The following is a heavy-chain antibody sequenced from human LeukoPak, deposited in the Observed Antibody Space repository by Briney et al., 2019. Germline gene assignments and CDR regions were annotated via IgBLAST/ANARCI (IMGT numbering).Heavy chain of an antibody. CDR2: INTSGST. V-gene: IGHV4-4*07. Sequence: SETLSLTCTVSGGSISNYYWSWIRQPAGKGLEWIGRINTSGSTNYNPSLKSRVTMSADTSKNQFSLQLSSVTATDTAVYYCARGRAVAEYWGQGILVTVSP. CDR3: ARGRAVAEY. D-gene: IGHD6-19*01. CDR1: GGSISNYY. J-gene: IGHJ4*02.